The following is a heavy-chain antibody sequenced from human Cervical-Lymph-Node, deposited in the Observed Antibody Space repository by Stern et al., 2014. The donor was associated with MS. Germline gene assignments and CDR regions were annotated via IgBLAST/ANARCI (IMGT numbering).Heavy chain of an antibody. V-gene: IGHV3-23*01. J-gene: IGHJ6*02. CDR2: ISGSGGST. Sequence: EVQLLESGGGLVQPGGSLRLSCAASGFTFSSYAMSWVRQAPGQGLEWVSAISGSGGSTYYADSVKGRFTISRDNSKNTLYLQMNSLRAEDTAVYYCAKRMEGNSYGYTYYGMDVWGQGTTVTVSS. CDR3: AKRMEGNSYGYTYYGMDV. CDR1: GFTFSSYA. D-gene: IGHD5-18*01.